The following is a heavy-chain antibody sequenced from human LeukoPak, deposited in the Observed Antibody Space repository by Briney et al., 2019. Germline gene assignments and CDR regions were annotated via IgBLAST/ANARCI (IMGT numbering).Heavy chain of an antibody. CDR2: ISSSRSYI. D-gene: IGHD4-11*01. V-gene: IGHV3-21*01. J-gene: IGHJ4*02. Sequence: GGSLRLSCAASDFTFSSYTMNWVRQAPGKGLEWVSSISSSRSYIYYADSVKGRFTISRDNAKNSLYLQMNSLRAEDTAVYYCARSTTTVITSPFDYWGQGTLVTVSS. CDR3: ARSTTTVITSPFDY. CDR1: DFTFSSYT.